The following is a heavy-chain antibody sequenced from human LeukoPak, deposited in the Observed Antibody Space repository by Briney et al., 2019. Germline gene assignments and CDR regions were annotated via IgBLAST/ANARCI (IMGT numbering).Heavy chain of an antibody. CDR1: GGTFSSYA. J-gene: IGHJ4*02. V-gene: IGHV1-69*04. CDR2: IIPILGIA. D-gene: IGHD5-12*01. Sequence: ASVKVSCKASGGTFSSYAISWVRQAPGQGLEWMGRIIPILGIANYAQKFQGRVTITADKSTSTAYMELSSLRSEDTAVYYCAREAGYSGYPGAQYFDYWGQGTLVTVSS. CDR3: AREAGYSGYPGAQYFDY.